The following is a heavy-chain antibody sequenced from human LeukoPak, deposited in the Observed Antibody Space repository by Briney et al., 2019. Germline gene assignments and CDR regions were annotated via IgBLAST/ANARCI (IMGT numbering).Heavy chain of an antibody. Sequence: ASVTVSCKASGGTFSSYAISWVRQAPGQGLEWMGGIIPIFGTANYAQKFQGRVTITADESTSTAYMELSSLRSEDTAVYYCASGGQSIVGAIPFDYWGQGTLVTVSS. CDR2: IIPIFGTA. J-gene: IGHJ4*02. CDR1: GGTFSSYA. CDR3: ASGGQSIVGAIPFDY. D-gene: IGHD1-26*01. V-gene: IGHV1-69*13.